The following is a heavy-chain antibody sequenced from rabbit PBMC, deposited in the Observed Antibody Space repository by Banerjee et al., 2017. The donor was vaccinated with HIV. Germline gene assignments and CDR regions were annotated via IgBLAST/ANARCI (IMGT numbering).Heavy chain of an antibody. D-gene: IGHD1-1*01. CDR3: ARDPYASSSGYGVDYFNL. CDR1: GFDFSSYY. V-gene: IGHV1S7*01. Sequence: QLKESGGGLVQPGGSLKLSCKASGFDFSSYYMSWVRQAPGKGLEWIGYIDPVFGSTYYASWVNGRFTISSHNAQNTLYLQLNSLTAVDTATYFCARDPYASSSGYGVDYFNLWGPGTLVTVS. J-gene: IGHJ4*01. CDR2: IDPVFGST.